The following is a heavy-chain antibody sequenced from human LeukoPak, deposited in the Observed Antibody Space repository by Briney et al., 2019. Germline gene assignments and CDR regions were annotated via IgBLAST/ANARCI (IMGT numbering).Heavy chain of an antibody. CDR2: IWYDGSNK. CDR3: ARDRHGDYSFGY. CDR1: GFTFSSYG. V-gene: IGHV3-33*01. D-gene: IGHD4-17*01. Sequence: GRSLRLSCAASGFTFSSYGMHWVRQAPGKGLEWVAVIWYDGSNKYYADSVKGRFTISRDNSKNTLYLQMNSLRAEDTAVYYCARDRHGDYSFGYWGQGTLVTVSS. J-gene: IGHJ4*02.